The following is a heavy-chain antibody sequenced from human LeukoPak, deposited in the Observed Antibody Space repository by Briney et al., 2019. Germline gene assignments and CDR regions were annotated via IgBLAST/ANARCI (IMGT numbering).Heavy chain of an antibody. CDR2: ISSSGSTI. V-gene: IGHV3-48*03. J-gene: IGHJ4*02. CDR1: GFTFSSYE. D-gene: IGHD3-22*01. Sequence: PGGSLRLSCAASGFTFSSYEMNWVRQAPGKGLEWVSYISSSGSTIYYADSVKGRFTISRDNAKNSLYLQMNSLRAEDTAVYYCAGGDSSGYYNFDYWGQGTLVTVSS. CDR3: AGGDSSGYYNFDY.